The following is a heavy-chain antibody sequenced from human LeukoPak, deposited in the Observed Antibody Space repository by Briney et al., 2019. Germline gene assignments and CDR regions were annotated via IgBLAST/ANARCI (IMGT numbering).Heavy chain of an antibody. Sequence: GGSLRLSCAASGFNFGTYSMNWVRQAPGKGLEWVSHISSSSTSKYYADSVKGRFTISRDNAKNSLFVQMNSLRDEDTAVYYCARDKDYVNYPFVYWGQGTLVTVSS. J-gene: IGHJ4*02. CDR3: ARDKDYVNYPFVY. V-gene: IGHV3-48*02. CDR2: ISSSSTSK. D-gene: IGHD4-11*01. CDR1: GFNFGTYS.